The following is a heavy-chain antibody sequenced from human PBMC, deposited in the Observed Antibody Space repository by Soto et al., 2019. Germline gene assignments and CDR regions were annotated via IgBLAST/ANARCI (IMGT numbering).Heavy chain of an antibody. CDR2: ISYDGSNK. D-gene: IGHD1-26*01. CDR1: GFTFSSYG. Sequence: QVQLVEAGGGVVQPGRSLRLSCAASGFTFSSYGMHWVRQAPGKGLEWVAVISYDGSNKYYADSVKGRFTISRDNSKNTLYLQMNSLRAEATAVYYCAKDRWELVSFDYWGQGTLVTVSS. CDR3: AKDRWELVSFDY. V-gene: IGHV3-30*18. J-gene: IGHJ4*02.